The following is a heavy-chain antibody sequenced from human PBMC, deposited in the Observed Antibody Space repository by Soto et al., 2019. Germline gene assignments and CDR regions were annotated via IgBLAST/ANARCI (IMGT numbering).Heavy chain of an antibody. CDR1: GFTFRSFG. D-gene: IGHD6-13*01. CDR2: VSYDGNHK. V-gene: IGHV3-30*03. CDR3: ATDVGQQLCLNYGMDV. Sequence: QVQLVESGGGVIQPGTSLSLSCGSSGFTFRSFGMYWVRQAPGKGLEWVAVVSYDGNHKYYADSVKGRFTVSRDNAKNMLYLQMNSLRGEDTAVYYCATDVGQQLCLNYGMDVWGQGTTVTVSS. J-gene: IGHJ6*02.